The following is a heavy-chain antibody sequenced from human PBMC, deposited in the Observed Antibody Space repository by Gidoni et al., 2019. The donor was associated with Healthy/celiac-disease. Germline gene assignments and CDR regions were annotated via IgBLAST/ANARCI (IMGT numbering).Heavy chain of an antibody. Sequence: QVQLQESGPGLVKPSQTLSLTCTVSGGSISSGGYYWSWIRQHPGKGLEWIGYIYYSGSTYYNPSLKSRVTIAVDTSKNQFSLKMSSVTAADTAVYDCARGDYDSSGYYRLPFDYWGQGTLVTVSS. CDR1: GGSISSGGYY. V-gene: IGHV4-31*03. CDR3: ARGDYDSSGYYRLPFDY. CDR2: IYYSGST. D-gene: IGHD3-22*01. J-gene: IGHJ4*02.